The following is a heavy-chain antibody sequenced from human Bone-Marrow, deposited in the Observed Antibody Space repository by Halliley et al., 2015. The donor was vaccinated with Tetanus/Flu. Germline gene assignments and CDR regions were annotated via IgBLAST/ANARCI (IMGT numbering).Heavy chain of an antibody. Sequence: DGTNKFYVDSVKGRSTISRDDSKSTLYLQMSSLRAEDTALYYCAKDLNVWGGFLTNGPDAFDIWGQGTMVTVSS. J-gene: IGHJ3*02. CDR3: AKDLNVWGGFLTNGPDAFDI. D-gene: IGHD3-16*01. V-gene: IGHV3-30*02. CDR2: DGTNK.